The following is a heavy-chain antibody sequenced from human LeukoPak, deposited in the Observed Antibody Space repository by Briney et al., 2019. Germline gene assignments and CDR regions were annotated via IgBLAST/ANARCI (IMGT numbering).Heavy chain of an antibody. CDR3: AKAGYCISSNCYAGPYFDY. CDR2: ISGSGGST. Sequence: PGGSLRLSCAASGFTFSTYAMNWVRQAPGKGLEWVSGISGSGGSTYYADSVKGRFTISRDNSRNTLYLQMNSLRAEDTAVYYCAKAGYCISSNCYAGPYFDYWGQGTLVTVSS. CDR1: GFTFSTYA. J-gene: IGHJ4*02. V-gene: IGHV3-23*01. D-gene: IGHD2-2*01.